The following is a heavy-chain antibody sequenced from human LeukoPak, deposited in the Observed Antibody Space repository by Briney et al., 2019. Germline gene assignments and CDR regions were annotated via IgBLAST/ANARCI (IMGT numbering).Heavy chain of an antibody. Sequence: ASVKVSCKASGYTFTSYDINWVRQATGQGLEWMGWMNPNSGNTGYAQKFQGRVTITRNTSITTAYMELSSLRSEDTAVYYCARNSVPAAPINYYYYYMDVWGKGTTVTVSS. V-gene: IGHV1-8*01. CDR2: MNPNSGNT. CDR3: ARNSVPAAPINYYYYYMDV. CDR1: GYTFTSYD. J-gene: IGHJ6*03. D-gene: IGHD2-2*01.